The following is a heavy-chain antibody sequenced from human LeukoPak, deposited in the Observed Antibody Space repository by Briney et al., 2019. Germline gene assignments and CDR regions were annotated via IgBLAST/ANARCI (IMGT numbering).Heavy chain of an antibody. J-gene: IGHJ4*02. Sequence: ASVKVSCKASGYTFTDYDINWVRQATGQGLEWMGWMNPNSGNTGYTQKFQGRVTMTRNTSISTAYMELSSLRSEGTAVYYCARAELRYFDWPPGDYWGQGTLVTVSS. CDR3: ARAELRYFDWPPGDY. D-gene: IGHD3-9*01. V-gene: IGHV1-8*01. CDR2: MNPNSGNT. CDR1: GYTFTDYD.